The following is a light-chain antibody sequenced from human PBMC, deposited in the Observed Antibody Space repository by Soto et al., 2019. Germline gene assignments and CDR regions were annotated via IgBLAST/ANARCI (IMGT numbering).Light chain of an antibody. CDR3: QQYNTYPFT. CDR1: QNINSW. V-gene: IGKV1-5*03. J-gene: IGKJ3*01. CDR2: KAS. Sequence: DIQMTQSPSTLSASVGDRVTITCRASQNINSWLAWYQQKPWKAPKLLIYKASSLESGVPSRFSGSGSGTEFPLTISSLHPDDFATYYCQQYNTYPFTFGPRTTVDIK.